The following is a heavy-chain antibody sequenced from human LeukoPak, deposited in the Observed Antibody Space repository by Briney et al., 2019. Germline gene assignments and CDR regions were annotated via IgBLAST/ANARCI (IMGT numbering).Heavy chain of an antibody. J-gene: IGHJ4*02. D-gene: IGHD1-1*01. V-gene: IGHV3-74*01. CDR3: ARGGPGTGMDY. Sequence: GGSLRLSCAAAGFTFSSCWMHWVRQAPGKGLVWVSRINNDGSTTTYADSVKGRFTISRDNAKNTLYLQMNSLRAEDTAVYCCARGGPGTGMDYWGQGALVTVSS. CDR1: GFTFSSCW. CDR2: INNDGSTT.